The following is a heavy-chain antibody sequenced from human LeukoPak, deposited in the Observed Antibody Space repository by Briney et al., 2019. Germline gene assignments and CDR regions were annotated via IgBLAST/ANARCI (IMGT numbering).Heavy chain of an antibody. V-gene: IGHV3-48*03. D-gene: IGHD3-10*02. CDR3: AELGITMIGGV. CDR2: ISSSGSTI. CDR1: GFTFSSYE. J-gene: IGHJ6*04. Sequence: GGSVRLSCAASGFTFSSYEMNWVRQAPGKGLEWVSYISSSGSTIYYADSAKGRFTISRDNAKNSLYLQMNSLRAEDTAVYYCAELGITMIGGVWGKGTTVTISS.